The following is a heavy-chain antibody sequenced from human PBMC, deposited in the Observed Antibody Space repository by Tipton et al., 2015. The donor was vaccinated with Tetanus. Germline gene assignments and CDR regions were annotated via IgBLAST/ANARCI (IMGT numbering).Heavy chain of an antibody. J-gene: IGHJ4*02. D-gene: IGHD2-8*01. CDR2: IFYSGNT. V-gene: IGHV4-59*01. Sequence: TLSLTYTVSGGSISSYYWSWIRQPPGKGLEWIGYIFYSGNTNYNPSLKTRVTISVDTSKNQFSLKLSSVTAADTAVYYCARDPSGGVRYFDYWGQGTLVTVSS. CDR3: ARDPSGGVRYFDY. CDR1: GGSISSYY.